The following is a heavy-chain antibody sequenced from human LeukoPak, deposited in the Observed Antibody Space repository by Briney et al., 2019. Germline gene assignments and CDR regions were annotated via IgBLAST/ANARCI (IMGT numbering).Heavy chain of an antibody. D-gene: IGHD2-8*01. CDR1: GFIFSDYS. Sequence: PGGSLRLSCAASGFIFSDYSMGWVRQAPGKGLEWVSSITTSRDQYHADSVKSRFTVSRDNAKSSVYLQMDSLRADDTAVYYCARDSYCPNDVCYDYWGQGVLVTVS. CDR3: ARDSYCPNDVCYDY. CDR2: ITTSRDQ. V-gene: IGHV3-21*06. J-gene: IGHJ4*02.